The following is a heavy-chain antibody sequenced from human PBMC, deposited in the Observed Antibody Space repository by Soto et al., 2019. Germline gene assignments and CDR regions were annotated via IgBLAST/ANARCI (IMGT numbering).Heavy chain of an antibody. CDR2: IYHSGST. Sequence: SETLSLTCAVSGGSISSSNWWSWVRQPPGKGLEWIGEIYHSGSTNYNLSLKSRVTISVDKSKNQFSLKLSSVTAADTAVYYCARAAMGGSSWPFDYWGQGTLVTVS. V-gene: IGHV4-4*02. CDR3: ARAAMGGSSWPFDY. CDR1: GGSISSSNW. J-gene: IGHJ4*02. D-gene: IGHD6-13*01.